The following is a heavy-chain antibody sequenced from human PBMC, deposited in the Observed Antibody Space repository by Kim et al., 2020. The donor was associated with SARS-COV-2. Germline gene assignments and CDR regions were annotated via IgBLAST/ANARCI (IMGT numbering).Heavy chain of an antibody. CDR3: ARGKYYYDGSGNPRFWYFDL. J-gene: IGHJ2*01. D-gene: IGHD3-22*01. CDR1: GGSISYYY. Sequence: SETLSLTCTVSGGSISYYYWSWIRQPPGKGLEWIGYVFDSGSTNYNPSLKSRVTISLDTSKKQFSLQLTSVTAADTAVYYCARGKYYYDGSGNPRFWYFDLWGRGTLVPVSS. CDR2: VFDSGST. V-gene: IGHV4-59*01.